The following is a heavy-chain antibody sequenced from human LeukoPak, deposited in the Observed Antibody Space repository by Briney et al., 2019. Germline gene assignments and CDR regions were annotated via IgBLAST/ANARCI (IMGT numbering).Heavy chain of an antibody. CDR2: ISYSGTT. Sequence: SETLSLTCTVSGVSVSSGSYYWSWIRQPPGKGLEWIGYISYSGTTNYNPSLKSRVSISVDTSKNQFSLKLSSVTAADTAVYYCARGTGYWGQGTLVTVSS. V-gene: IGHV4-61*01. CDR1: GVSVSSGSYY. CDR3: ARGTGY. J-gene: IGHJ4*02.